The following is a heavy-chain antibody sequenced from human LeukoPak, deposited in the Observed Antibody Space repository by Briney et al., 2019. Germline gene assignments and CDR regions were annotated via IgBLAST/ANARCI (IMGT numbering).Heavy chain of an antibody. V-gene: IGHV6-1*01. CDR2: TYYRSKWYN. J-gene: IGHJ4*02. CDR3: AREGVGVTMAH. D-gene: IGHD1-26*01. Sequence: SQTLSLTCAISGDSVSSKNAAWNWIRPSPSSGLEWLGRTYYRSKWYNDYAVSVKGRITINADTSKNQFSLQLNSVTPEDTAVYYCAREGVGVTMAHWGQGTLVTVSS. CDR1: GDSVSSKNAA.